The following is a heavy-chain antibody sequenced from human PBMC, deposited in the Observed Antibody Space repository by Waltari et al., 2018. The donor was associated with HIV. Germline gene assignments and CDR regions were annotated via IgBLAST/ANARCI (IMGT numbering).Heavy chain of an antibody. D-gene: IGHD3-3*01. CDR3: ARDTYYDFWSGYFLDY. CDR2: NYTSGST. V-gene: IGHV4-61*02. Sequence: QVQLQESGPGLVKPSQPLSLTCTVSGCPISSGSYYWSWIRQPLGKGLEWIGRNYTSGSTNYNPSLKSRVTISVDTSKNQFSLKLSSVTAADTAVYYCARDTYYDFWSGYFLDYWGQGTLVTVSS. J-gene: IGHJ4*02. CDR1: GCPISSGSYY.